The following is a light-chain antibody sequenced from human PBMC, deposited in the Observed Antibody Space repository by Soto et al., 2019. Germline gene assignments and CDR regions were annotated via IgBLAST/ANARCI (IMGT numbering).Light chain of an antibody. CDR1: SSTIGATYD. V-gene: IGLV1-40*01. CDR3: QSYDSSLSAHYV. Sequence: QSVLTQPPSVSGAPGQRVTISCTGSSSTIGATYDVQWYQQLPGTAPKLLIYGNSNRPSGVPDRFSGSKSGTSASLAITGLQADDEADYYCQSYDSSLSAHYVFGPGTKLTVL. J-gene: IGLJ1*01. CDR2: GNS.